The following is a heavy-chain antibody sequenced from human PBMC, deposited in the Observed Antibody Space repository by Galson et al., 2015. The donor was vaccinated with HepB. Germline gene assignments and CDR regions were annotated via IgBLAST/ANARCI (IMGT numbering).Heavy chain of an antibody. J-gene: IGHJ4*02. V-gene: IGHV3-53*01. CDR3: AREWRVAFDY. CDR2: ISSGGRT. CDR1: GFTVSNNY. Sequence: SLRLSCAASGFTVSNNYMSWVRQAPGKGLEWVSLISSGGRTYYADSAKGRFTISRDNSKNTRFLQMNNLRVEDTAVYYCAREWRVAFDYWGQGTLATVSS. D-gene: IGHD3-3*01.